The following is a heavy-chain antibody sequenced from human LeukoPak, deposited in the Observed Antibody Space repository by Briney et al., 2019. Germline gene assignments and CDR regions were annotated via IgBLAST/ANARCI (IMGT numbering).Heavy chain of an antibody. CDR1: GFYFDRYT. CDR2: AGWAGGTT. Sequence: GGSLRLSCATSGFYFDRYTIHWVRQAPGKGLEWVSLAGWAGGTTFYSDSVRGRFTISRDNSKNTLYLQMNSLRAEDTAVYYCARNFITMIVVVPDYWGQGTLDTVSS. J-gene: IGHJ4*02. V-gene: IGHV3-43*01. CDR3: ARNFITMIVVVPDY. D-gene: IGHD3-22*01.